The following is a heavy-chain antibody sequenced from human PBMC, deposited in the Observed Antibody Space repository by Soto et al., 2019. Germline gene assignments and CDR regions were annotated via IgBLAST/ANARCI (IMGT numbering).Heavy chain of an antibody. J-gene: IGHJ4*02. CDR1: GFTFSSYA. Sequence: GGSLRLSCAASGFTFSSYAMHWVRQAPGKGLEWVAVISYDGSNKYYADSVKGRFTISRDNSKNTLYLQMNSLRAEDTAVYYCSMGRGWPGSPDSWAQGPLVTDSS. CDR2: ISYDGSNK. D-gene: IGHD3-10*01. V-gene: IGHV3-30-3*01. CDR3: SMGRGWPGSPDS.